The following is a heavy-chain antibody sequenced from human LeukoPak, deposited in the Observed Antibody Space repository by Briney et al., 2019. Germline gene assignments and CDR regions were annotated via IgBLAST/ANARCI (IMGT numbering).Heavy chain of an antibody. V-gene: IGHV4-61*02. D-gene: IGHD4/OR15-4a*01. Sequence: SETLSLTCTVSGGSISSGSYYWSWIRQPAGKGLEWIGRIYTSGSTNYNPSLKSRVTISVDTSKNQFSLKLSSVTAADTAVYYCARDTLVRSGDYWGQGTLVTVSS. CDR1: GGSISSGSYY. CDR2: IYTSGST. J-gene: IGHJ4*02. CDR3: ARDTLVRSGDY.